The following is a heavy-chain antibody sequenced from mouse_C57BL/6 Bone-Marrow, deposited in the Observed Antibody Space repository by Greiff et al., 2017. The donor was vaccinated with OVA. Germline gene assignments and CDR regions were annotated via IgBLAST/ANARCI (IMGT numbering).Heavy chain of an antibody. J-gene: IGHJ3*01. CDR1: GYSFTSYY. Sequence: QVQLQQSGPELVKPGASVKISCKASGYSFTSYYIHWVKQRPGQGLEWIGWIYPGSGNTKYNETFKGKATLTADTSSSTAYMQLSSLTSEDSAVYYCARFTGPFAYWGQGTLVTVSA. CDR2: IYPGSGNT. D-gene: IGHD4-1*01. CDR3: ARFTGPFAY. V-gene: IGHV1-66*01.